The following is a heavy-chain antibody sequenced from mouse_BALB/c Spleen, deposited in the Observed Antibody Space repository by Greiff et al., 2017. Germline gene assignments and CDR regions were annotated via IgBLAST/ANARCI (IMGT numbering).Heavy chain of an antibody. CDR3: TTTGRGFAD. Sequence: QVQLQQPGAELVRPGASVKLSCKASGYTFTSYWINWVKQRPGQGLEWIGNIYPSDSYTNYNQKFKDKATLTVDKSSSTAYMQLSSPTSEDSAVYYCTTTGRGFADWGQGTLVTVSA. J-gene: IGHJ3*01. CDR2: IYPSDSYT. CDR1: GYTFTSYW. D-gene: IGHD4-1*01. V-gene: IGHV1-69*02.